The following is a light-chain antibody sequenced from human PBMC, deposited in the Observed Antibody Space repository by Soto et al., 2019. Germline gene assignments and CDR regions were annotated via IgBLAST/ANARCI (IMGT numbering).Light chain of an antibody. Sequence: EIVLTQSPATLSLSPGERATLSCRASQSVSSYLAWYQQKPGQAPRLLIYDASNRATGIPARFSGSGSGTDFTLTISSLEPEDFAVYYCQQSSNWPPFGQGRRLEIK. V-gene: IGKV3-11*01. J-gene: IGKJ5*01. CDR1: QSVSSY. CDR2: DAS. CDR3: QQSSNWPP.